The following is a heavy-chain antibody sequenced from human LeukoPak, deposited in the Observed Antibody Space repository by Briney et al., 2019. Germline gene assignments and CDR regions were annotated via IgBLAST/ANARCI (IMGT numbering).Heavy chain of an antibody. J-gene: IGHJ6*02. V-gene: IGHV7-4-1*02. CDR3: ARDKWDV. Sequence: ASVKVSCKASGYTFSNSAMNWVRQAPGQGLEWMGWINTNTGNPTYVRGSTGRFVFSFDTSVSTAYLQISSLKAEDTAIYYCARDKWDVWGQGTTVTVSS. CDR1: GYTFSNSA. CDR2: INTNTGNP.